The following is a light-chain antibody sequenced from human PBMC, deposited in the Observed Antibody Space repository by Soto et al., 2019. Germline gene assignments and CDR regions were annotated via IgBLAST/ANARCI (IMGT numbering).Light chain of an antibody. CDR2: GAS. J-gene: IGKJ1*01. CDR3: QQYNNWPRT. V-gene: IGKV3-15*01. Sequence: EIVMTQSPATLSVSPGERVTLSCRASQSVSSYLAWYQQKPGQAPRLLIYGASTRATGIPARFSGNGSGTEFTLTISSLQSEDFAVYHCQQYNNWPRTFGQGTKVDIK. CDR1: QSVSSY.